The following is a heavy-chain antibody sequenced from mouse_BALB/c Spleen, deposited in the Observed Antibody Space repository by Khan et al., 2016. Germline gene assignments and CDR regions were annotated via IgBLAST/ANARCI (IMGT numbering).Heavy chain of an antibody. CDR2: IYPGDGDT. V-gene: IGHV1-80*01. CDR3: AKRTGTREAMDY. J-gene: IGHJ4*01. CDR1: GYAFSSYW. Sequence: QVQLQQSGAELVRPGSSVKISCKASGYAFSSYWMNWVKQRPGQGLEWIGQIYPGDGDTNYNGKFKGKATLTADKSSRTAYMQLSSLTSEDSAVYFCAKRTGTREAMDYWGQGTSVTVSS. D-gene: IGHD4-1*01.